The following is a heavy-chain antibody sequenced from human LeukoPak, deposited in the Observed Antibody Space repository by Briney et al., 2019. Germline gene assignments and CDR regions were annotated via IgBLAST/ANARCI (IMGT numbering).Heavy chain of an antibody. V-gene: IGHV3-30*18. D-gene: IGHD6-19*01. J-gene: IGHJ6*02. CDR2: ISYDGSNK. CDR3: AKNLAVSGYYYYGMDV. CDR1: GFTFSDYG. Sequence: GRSLRLSCAASGFTFSDYGMHWVRLAPGKGLEWVAVISYDGSNKYYADSVRGRFTISRDNSKNTLYLQMNSLRADDTAVYYCAKNLAVSGYYYYGMDVWGQGTRSPSP.